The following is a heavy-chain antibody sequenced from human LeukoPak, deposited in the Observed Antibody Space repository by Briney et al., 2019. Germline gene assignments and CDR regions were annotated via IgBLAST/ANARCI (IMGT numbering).Heavy chain of an antibody. V-gene: IGHV3-23*01. Sequence: GGSLRLSCAASGFTFSSYAMSWVRQAPGKGLEWVSAIIGSGGSTYYADSVKGRFTISSDNSKNTLYLQMNSLRAEDTAVYYCAKSMEWLVRYFDYWGQGTLVTVSS. J-gene: IGHJ4*02. D-gene: IGHD6-19*01. CDR2: IIGSGGST. CDR3: AKSMEWLVRYFDY. CDR1: GFTFSSYA.